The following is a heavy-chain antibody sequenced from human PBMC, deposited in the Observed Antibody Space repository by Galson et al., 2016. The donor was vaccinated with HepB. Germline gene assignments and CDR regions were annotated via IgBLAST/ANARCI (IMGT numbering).Heavy chain of an antibody. CDR3: AKSQPGYSSGWYTLPIDAFDI. CDR2: ISGRGGVT. J-gene: IGHJ3*02. CDR1: GLTFSSYA. Sequence: SLRLSCAASGLTFSSYAMSWVRQAPGTGLEWVSGISGRGGVTYYADSVEGRFIISRDHSKNTLYLQMKGLRAEDTAVYYCAKSQPGYSSGWYTLPIDAFDIWGQGTMVTVSS. V-gene: IGHV3-23*01. D-gene: IGHD6-19*01.